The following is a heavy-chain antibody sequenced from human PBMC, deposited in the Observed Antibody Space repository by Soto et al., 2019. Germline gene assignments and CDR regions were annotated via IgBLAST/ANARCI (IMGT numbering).Heavy chain of an antibody. D-gene: IGHD3-22*01. CDR2: ISGSGGST. Sequence: PGGSLRLSCAASGFTFSSYAMSWVRQAPGKGLEWVSAISGSGGSTYYADSVKGRFTISRDNSKNTLYLQMSSLRAEDTAVYYCVNSLDYYDSSGYYRTFDYWGQGTLVTVSS. V-gene: IGHV3-23*01. CDR3: VNSLDYYDSSGYYRTFDY. J-gene: IGHJ4*02. CDR1: GFTFSSYA.